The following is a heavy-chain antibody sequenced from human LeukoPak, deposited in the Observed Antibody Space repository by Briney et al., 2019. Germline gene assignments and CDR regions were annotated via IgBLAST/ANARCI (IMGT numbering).Heavy chain of an antibody. J-gene: IGHJ6*02. CDR3: ARDQEGSSWFSVVDYYCGMDV. CDR2: INSDGSST. CDR1: GFTFSSYW. V-gene: IGHV3-74*01. D-gene: IGHD6-13*01. Sequence: GGSLRLSCAASGFTFSSYWMHWVRQAPGKGLVRVSRINSDGSSTSYADSVKGRFTISRDKDKNTLYLQMNSLRAEDTAVYYCARDQEGSSWFSVVDYYCGMDVWGQGTTVTVSS.